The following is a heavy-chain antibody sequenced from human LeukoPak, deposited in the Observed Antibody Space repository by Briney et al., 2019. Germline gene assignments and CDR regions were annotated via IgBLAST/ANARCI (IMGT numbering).Heavy chain of an antibody. CDR1: GGIFRNYA. Sequence: ASVKVSCKASGGIFRNYAISWVRQAPGQGLEWMGRIIPIFGTANYAQKFQGRVTITTDESTSTAYMELSSLRSEDTAVYYCARVPLGGFGELLPNDYWGQGTLVTVSS. D-gene: IGHD3-10*01. J-gene: IGHJ4*02. V-gene: IGHV1-69*05. CDR2: IIPIFGTA. CDR3: ARVPLGGFGELLPNDY.